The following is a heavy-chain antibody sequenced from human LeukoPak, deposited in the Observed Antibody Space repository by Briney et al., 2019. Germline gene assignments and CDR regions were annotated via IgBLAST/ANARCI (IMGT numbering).Heavy chain of an antibody. V-gene: IGHV1-8*01. Sequence: ASVKVSCKASGYTFTTYDINWVRQSTGQGLEWVGWMNPNSGNTGYTQKFQGRVTMTRNTSISTAYMELSSLRSEDTAVYYCARGRGSGHKENWFDPWGQGTLVTVSS. CDR2: MNPNSGNT. CDR1: GYTFTTYD. CDR3: ARGRGSGHKENWFDP. D-gene: IGHD6-19*01. J-gene: IGHJ5*02.